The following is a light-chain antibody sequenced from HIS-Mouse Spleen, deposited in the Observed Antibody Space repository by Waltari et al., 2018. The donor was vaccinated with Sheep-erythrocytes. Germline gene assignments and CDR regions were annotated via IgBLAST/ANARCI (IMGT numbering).Light chain of an antibody. V-gene: IGLV2-14*01. J-gene: IGLJ3*02. CDR2: EVS. CDR1: SSDVGGYNY. Sequence: QSALTQPASVSGSPGQSITISCTGTSSDVGGYNYVSWYQQHPGKAPKLMIYEVSNRPSEVSNCFYGAQSGHTASPTISWRQAEHEADYYCSSYTSSSTWVFGGGTKLTVL. CDR3: SSYTSSSTWV.